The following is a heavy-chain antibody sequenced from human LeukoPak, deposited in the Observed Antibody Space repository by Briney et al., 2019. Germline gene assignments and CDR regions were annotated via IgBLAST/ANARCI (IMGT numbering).Heavy chain of an antibody. J-gene: IGHJ6*03. CDR2: ITDNGRKT. CDR1: GFTFSDYF. Sequence: PGGSLRLSCAASGFTFSDYFMGWIRQAPGKGLEWVSYITDNGRKTYYADSVKGRFTIPRDNAKYSLYLQINRLRAEDTAVYYCARVEVVPATSYYYYYMDVWGKGTTVTISS. CDR3: ARVEVVPATSYYYYYMDV. V-gene: IGHV3-11*01. D-gene: IGHD2-2*01.